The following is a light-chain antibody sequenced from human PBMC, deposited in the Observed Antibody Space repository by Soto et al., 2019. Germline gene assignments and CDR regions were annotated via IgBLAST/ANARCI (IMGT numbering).Light chain of an antibody. V-gene: IGKV3-20*01. Sequence: PGERATLSCRASQSVSSHVXXYXQKXGXXXRXXXYRTSNRATGIPDRFSGSGSGTDFTLTISRLEPEDFAVYWCQQYDSSPRTFGQGTKVDI. CDR3: QQYDSSPRT. J-gene: IGKJ1*01. CDR1: QSVSSH. CDR2: RTS.